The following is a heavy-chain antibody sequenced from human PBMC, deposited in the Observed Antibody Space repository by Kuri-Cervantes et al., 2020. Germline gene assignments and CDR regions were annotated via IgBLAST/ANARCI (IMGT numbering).Heavy chain of an antibody. Sequence: GESLKISCAASGFTFSGSAMHWVRQAPGKGLEWLAFVRYDGSKKYYADSVQGRFTISRDNSQNMLYLQMNSLRTEDTAVYYCASHHSPGHNIDYWGKGTLVTVSS. D-gene: IGHD1-14*01. J-gene: IGHJ4*02. CDR2: VRYDGSKK. CDR3: ASHHSPGHNIDY. V-gene: IGHV3-30*02. CDR1: GFTFSGSA.